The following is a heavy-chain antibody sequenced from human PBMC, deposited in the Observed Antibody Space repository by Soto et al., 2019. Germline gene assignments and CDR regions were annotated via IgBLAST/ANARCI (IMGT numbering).Heavy chain of an antibody. V-gene: IGHV3-11*06. Sequence: QVQLVESGGGLVKPGGSLRLSCAASKFIFSEYYMSWIRQAPGKGLEWVSYISSGSSYTNYADSVKGRFTISRDNAKNSLYRQMNSLRAEDTAVYFCARQGACSSTSCPAYYYYYAMDVWGQGTTVTVSS. D-gene: IGHD2-2*01. CDR3: ARQGACSSTSCPAYYYYYAMDV. CDR2: ISSGSSYT. CDR1: KFIFSEYY. J-gene: IGHJ6*02.